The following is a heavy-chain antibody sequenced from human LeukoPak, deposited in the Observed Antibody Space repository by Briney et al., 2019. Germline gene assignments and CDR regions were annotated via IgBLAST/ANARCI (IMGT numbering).Heavy chain of an antibody. D-gene: IGHD6-19*01. CDR1: GGSISSYY. J-gene: IGHJ4*02. CDR2: IYYSGST. Sequence: PSETLSLTCTVSGGSISSYYWSWIRQPPGKGLEWIGYIYYSGSTNYNPSLKSRVTISVDTSKNQFSLKLSSVTVADTAVYYCARAVEWLPYYFDYWGQGTLVTVSS. V-gene: IGHV4-59*01. CDR3: ARAVEWLPYYFDY.